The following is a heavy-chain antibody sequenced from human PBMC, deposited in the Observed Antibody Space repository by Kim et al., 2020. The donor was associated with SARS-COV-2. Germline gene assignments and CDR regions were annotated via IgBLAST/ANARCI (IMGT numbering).Heavy chain of an antibody. V-gene: IGHV4-31*03. CDR1: GGSISSGGYY. Sequence: SETLSLTCTVSGGSISSGGYYWSWIRQHPGKGLEWIGYIYYSGNTYYNPSLKSRVTISVDTSKNQFSLKLSSVTAADTAVYYCAGTSGYYYGPPDYWGQGTLVTVSS. D-gene: IGHD3-22*01. CDR2: IYYSGNT. J-gene: IGHJ4*02. CDR3: AGTSGYYYGPPDY.